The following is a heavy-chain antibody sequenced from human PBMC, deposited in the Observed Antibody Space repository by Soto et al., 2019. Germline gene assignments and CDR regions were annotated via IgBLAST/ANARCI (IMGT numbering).Heavy chain of an antibody. CDR3: ARDPPPVSRQLYWFGAFDL. V-gene: IGHV3-30-3*01. D-gene: IGHD3-9*01. CDR2: ISNDGTKK. CDR1: GFTLSNFA. J-gene: IGHJ3*01. Sequence: QLGGSRRLSCADSGFTLSNFAMHWVRQTPGKGLDWVAVISNDGTKKVYADSVRGRFTISRDNNRNTLFLQMNSLETEDTAVYYCARDPPPVSRQLYWFGAFDLWGQGTVVTVSS.